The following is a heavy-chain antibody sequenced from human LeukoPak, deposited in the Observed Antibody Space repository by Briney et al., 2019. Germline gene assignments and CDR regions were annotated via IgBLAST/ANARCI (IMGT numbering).Heavy chain of an antibody. D-gene: IGHD3-16*01. CDR3: ARGGGLDV. CDR2: INHNGNVN. V-gene: IGHV3-7*03. J-gene: IGHJ6*02. Sequence: GSLRLSCAASGFPFSSYAMSWARQAPGKGLEWVASINHNGNVNYYVDSVKGRFTISRDNAKNSLYLQMSNLRAEDTAVYFCARGGGLDVWGQGATVTVSS. CDR1: GFPFSSYA.